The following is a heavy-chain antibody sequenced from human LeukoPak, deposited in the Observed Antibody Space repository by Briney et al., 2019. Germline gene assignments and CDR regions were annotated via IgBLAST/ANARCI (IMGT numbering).Heavy chain of an antibody. D-gene: IGHD4/OR15-4a*01. CDR1: AFTFSTYG. CDR3: ARRAGAYSHPYDY. Sequence: GGSLRLSCAASAFTFSTYGMHWVRQAPGKGLEWVAFIWSDGNHKYYADSVKGRFTISRDNSKNTLYLQMNSLRAEDTAVYYCARRAGAYSHPYDYWGQGTLVTVSS. J-gene: IGHJ4*02. CDR2: IWSDGNHK. V-gene: IGHV3-33*01.